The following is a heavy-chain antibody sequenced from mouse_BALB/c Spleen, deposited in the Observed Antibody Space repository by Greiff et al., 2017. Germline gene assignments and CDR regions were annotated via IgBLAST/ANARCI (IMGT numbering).Heavy chain of an antibody. D-gene: IGHD1-2*01. CDR3: ATSTATPYWYFDV. CDR2: IWSGGST. CDR1: GFSLTSYG. Sequence: QVQLQQSGPGLVQPSQSLSITCTVSGFSLTSYGVHWVRQSPGKGLEWLGVIWSGGSTDYNAAFISRLSISKDNSKSQVFFKMNSLQANDTAIYYCATSTATPYWYFDVWGAGTTVTVSS. V-gene: IGHV2-2*02. J-gene: IGHJ1*01.